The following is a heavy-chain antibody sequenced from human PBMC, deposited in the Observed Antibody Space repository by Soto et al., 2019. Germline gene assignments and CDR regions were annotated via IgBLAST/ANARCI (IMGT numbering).Heavy chain of an antibody. CDR3: ARLPPLQPWLRESDS. Sequence: EVQLVESGGGLVQPGGSLRLSCAASGFTFSSYEMKWVRQAPGKGLEWISYISSSGSTIYYADSVKGRFTSSRDNAKNSLYLQMNSLRAEDTAVYYCARLPPLQPWLRESDSWGQGTLVTVSS. CDR1: GFTFSSYE. V-gene: IGHV3-48*03. D-gene: IGHD5-18*01. CDR2: ISSSGSTI. J-gene: IGHJ4*02.